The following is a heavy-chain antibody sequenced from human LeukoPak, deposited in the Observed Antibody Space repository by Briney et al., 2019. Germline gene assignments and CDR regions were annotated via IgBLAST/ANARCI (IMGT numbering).Heavy chain of an antibody. CDR3: ATGGDHPY. CDR2: MDSDGSST. V-gene: IGHV3-74*01. D-gene: IGHD2-21*02. CDR1: GFTFSSYW. Sequence: SGGSLRLSCAASGFTFSSYWMHWVRQAPGKGLVWVSRMDSDGSSTSYADSVKGRFTISRDNAKNTLYLQMNSLRAEDTAVYYCATGGDHPYWGLGTLVTVSS. J-gene: IGHJ1*01.